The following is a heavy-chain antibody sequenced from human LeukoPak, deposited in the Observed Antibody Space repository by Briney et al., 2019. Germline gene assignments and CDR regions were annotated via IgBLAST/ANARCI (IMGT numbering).Heavy chain of an antibody. J-gene: IGHJ4*02. CDR3: ARWRWQQSEFDL. D-gene: IGHD5-24*01. CDR1: EFSISSYK. V-gene: IGHV3-7*01. CDR2: IKESGSQE. Sequence: GGSVRLSFGASEFSISSYKISWVRQAPGKGLEWVAHIKESGSQEYNVGSVKGRFTVSRDNAQNSVYLQMNSLGVEDTAVYYCARWRWQQSEFDLWGQGTLVTVSS.